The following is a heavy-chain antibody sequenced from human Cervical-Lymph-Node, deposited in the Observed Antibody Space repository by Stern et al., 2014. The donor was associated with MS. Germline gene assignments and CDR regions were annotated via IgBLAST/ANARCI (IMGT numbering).Heavy chain of an antibody. J-gene: IGHJ4*02. Sequence: VQLGQSGAEVKQPGESLTISCKGSGYIFTNYWINWVRQMPGKGLEWMGQIDPGDSYTNYSPSFQGHVIMSADKSTNTAYLHWRNLTASDTATYYCVRLNRGYWGQGTLITVSS. CDR2: IDPGDSYT. V-gene: IGHV5-10-1*01. CDR1: GYIFTNYW. D-gene: IGHD1-14*01. CDR3: VRLNRGY.